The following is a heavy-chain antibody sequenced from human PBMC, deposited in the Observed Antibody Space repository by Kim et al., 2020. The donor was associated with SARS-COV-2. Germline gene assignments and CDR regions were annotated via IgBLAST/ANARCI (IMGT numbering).Heavy chain of an antibody. D-gene: IGHD3-10*02. Sequence: SETLSLTCTVYGASVSSGSCYWSWIRQPPGKGLDGIGYIYYSGSTNYTPSLKSPVTMSVDTTRHHFSLKLSSVTAADTVLYYWAIDPGVRGFDYWGQGTLGTVS. V-gene: IGHV4-61*03. CDR2: IYYSGST. CDR1: GASVSSGSCY. J-gene: IGHJ4*02. CDR3: AIDPGVRGFDY.